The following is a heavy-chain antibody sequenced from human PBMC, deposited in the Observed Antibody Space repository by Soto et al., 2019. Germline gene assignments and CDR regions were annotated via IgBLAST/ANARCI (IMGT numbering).Heavy chain of an antibody. J-gene: IGHJ3*01. V-gene: IGHV4-34*01. D-gene: IGHD2-2*01. CDR1: GGAFSGYY. Sequence: QVQLQQWGAGLLKPSETLSLTCEVHGGAFSGYYWTWIRQTPGKGLAWIGEIRHSGTTNYQPSLTGRVTISADPAKKEFSLTLTSVTAADSGVYYCARGECSSVYCFTRWALDFWGQGTVVTVSS. CDR3: ARGECSSVYCFTRWALDF. CDR2: IRHSGTT.